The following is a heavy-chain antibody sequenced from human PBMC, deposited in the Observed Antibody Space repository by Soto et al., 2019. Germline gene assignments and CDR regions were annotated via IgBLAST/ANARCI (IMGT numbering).Heavy chain of an antibody. CDR1: GFTLSSNG. CDR2: IRRDGGQT. CDR3: ARDVGLDSDDFFAY. V-gene: IGHV3-23*01. J-gene: IGHJ4*02. Sequence: PWVTLRLPCTPSGFTLSSNGMGWVRQAPGKGLTWVSTIRRDGGQTHYTDSVKGRISISRDNSKITVYLQMASLRAEDTAMYFCARDVGLDSDDFFAYWGQGTQVTVSS. D-gene: IGHD3-9*01.